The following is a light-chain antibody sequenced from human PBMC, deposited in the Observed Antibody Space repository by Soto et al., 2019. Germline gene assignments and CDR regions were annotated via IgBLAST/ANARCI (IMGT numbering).Light chain of an antibody. CDR1: QGVSSY. Sequence: EIVLTQSPATLSLSPGERATLSCRASQGVSSYLAWYQQKPGQAPRLLIYDASNRATGIPARFSGSGPGTEFTLTISSLEPEDFAVYYCQQRSNWLYTFGQGTKLEIK. V-gene: IGKV3D-11*01. CDR3: QQRSNWLYT. CDR2: DAS. J-gene: IGKJ2*01.